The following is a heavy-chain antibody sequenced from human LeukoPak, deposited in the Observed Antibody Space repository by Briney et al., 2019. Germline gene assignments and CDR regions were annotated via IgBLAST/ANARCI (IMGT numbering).Heavy chain of an antibody. V-gene: IGHV4-39*07. CDR3: ARDPRETSDAFDI. CDR2: IYYSGST. D-gene: IGHD2-2*01. J-gene: IGHJ3*02. CDR1: GGSISSSSYY. Sequence: SETLSLTCTVSGGSISSSSYYWGWIRQPPGKGLEWIGSIYYSGSTYYNPSLKSRVTISVDTSKNQFSLKLSSVTAADTAVYYCARDPRETSDAFDIWGQGTMVTVSS.